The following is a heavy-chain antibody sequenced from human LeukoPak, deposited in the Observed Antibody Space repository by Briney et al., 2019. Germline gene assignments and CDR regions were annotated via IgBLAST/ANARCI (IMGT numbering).Heavy chain of an antibody. CDR1: GDSISSTSYY. D-gene: IGHD3-10*01. V-gene: IGHV4-39*01. CDR3: ASRVYGLGSFNY. CDR2: IYNGGTT. Sequence: SETLSLTCTVSGDSISSTSYYWDWIRQPPGKGLEWIGSIYNGGTTYYNPSLKSRVTISVDTSKNQFSLKVSSVTAADTAVYYCASRVYGLGSFNYWGQGTLVTVSS. J-gene: IGHJ4*01.